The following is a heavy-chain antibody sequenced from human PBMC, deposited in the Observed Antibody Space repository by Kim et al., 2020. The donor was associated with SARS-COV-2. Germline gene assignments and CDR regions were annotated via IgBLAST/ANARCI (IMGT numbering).Heavy chain of an antibody. Sequence: GESLKISCQVSGDSFTRYWITWVRQVPGKGLEWVGRSDPGGSDAIYSPSFRGHVTLSADKFVSTAYLQWNSLRASDTAIYYCARPARRSPGGGDLDFWGQGSLVTVS. D-gene: IGHD3-16*01. J-gene: IGHJ4*02. CDR2: SDPGGSDA. CDR3: ARPARRSPGGGDLDF. CDR1: GDSFTRYW. V-gene: IGHV5-10-1*01.